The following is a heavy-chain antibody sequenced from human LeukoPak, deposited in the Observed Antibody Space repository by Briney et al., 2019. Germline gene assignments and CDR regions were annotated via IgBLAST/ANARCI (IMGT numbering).Heavy chain of an antibody. CDR3: ASARDGYNLGSFDY. CDR2: IYHSGST. D-gene: IGHD5-24*01. Sequence: SETLSLTCAVSGGPISSSNWWSWVRQPPGKGLEWIGEIYHSGSTNYNPSLKSRVTISVDKSKNQFSLKLSSVAAADTAVYYCASARDGYNLGSFDYWGQGTLVTVSS. CDR1: GGPISSSNW. J-gene: IGHJ4*02. V-gene: IGHV4-4*02.